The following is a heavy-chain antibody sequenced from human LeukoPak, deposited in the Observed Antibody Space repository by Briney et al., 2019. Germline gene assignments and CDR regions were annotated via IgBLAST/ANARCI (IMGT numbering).Heavy chain of an antibody. CDR1: GFSFSSYS. Sequence: GGSLRLSCAASGFSFSSYSMNWVRQAPGRGLEWVSSISGGSSYIYYADSVKGRFTISRDNAKNSLFLQMNSLRAEDTAVYYCSRVDENGYNFAWGQGTLVTVSS. CDR2: ISGGSSYI. V-gene: IGHV3-21*01. D-gene: IGHD5-24*01. J-gene: IGHJ5*02. CDR3: SRVDENGYNFA.